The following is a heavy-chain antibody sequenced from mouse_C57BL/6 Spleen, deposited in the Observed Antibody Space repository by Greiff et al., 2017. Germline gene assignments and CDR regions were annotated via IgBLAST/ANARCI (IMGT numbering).Heavy chain of an antibody. CDR2: IYPGDGDT. V-gene: IGHV1-82*01. CDR3: ASPYYGSSPYYFDY. Sequence: QVQLKQSGPELVKPGASVKISCKASGYAFSSSWMNWVKQRPGKGLEWIGRIYPGDGDTNYNGKFKGKATLTADKSSSTAYMQLSSLTSEDSAVYFCASPYYGSSPYYFDYWGQGTTLTVSS. J-gene: IGHJ2*01. CDR1: GYAFSSSW. D-gene: IGHD1-1*01.